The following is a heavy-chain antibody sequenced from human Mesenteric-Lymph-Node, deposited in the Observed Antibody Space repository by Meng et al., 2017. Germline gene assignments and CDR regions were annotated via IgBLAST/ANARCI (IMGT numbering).Heavy chain of an antibody. CDR3: ARRPTGIDY. D-gene: IGHD2-8*02. J-gene: IGHJ4*02. CDR1: GGSVSSSNW. Sequence: QLLLQGSGPGLVRPSGTLLLTCAGPGGSVSSSNWWGWVRQPPGKGLEWIGEIIHGGSPSYNPSLKSRVTISIDTSKNQLSLMLSSVTAADTAVYYCARRPTGIDYWGQGTLVTGSS. CDR2: IIHGGSP. V-gene: IGHV4-4*02.